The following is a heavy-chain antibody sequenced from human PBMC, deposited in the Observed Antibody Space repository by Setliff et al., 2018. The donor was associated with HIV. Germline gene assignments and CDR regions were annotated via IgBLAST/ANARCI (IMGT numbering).Heavy chain of an antibody. V-gene: IGHV4-39*01. CDR1: GGSLNDYY. CDR2: IFYSGNT. CDR3: ARPQYPGYYFDY. J-gene: IGHJ4*02. D-gene: IGHD2-2*01. Sequence: SETLSLTCAVYGGSLNDYYWGWIRQPPGKGLEWIGSIFYSGNTYYKPSLKSRVTISVDTSKNQFSLKLSSVTAPDTAVYYCARPQYPGYYFDYWGQGTLVTVSS.